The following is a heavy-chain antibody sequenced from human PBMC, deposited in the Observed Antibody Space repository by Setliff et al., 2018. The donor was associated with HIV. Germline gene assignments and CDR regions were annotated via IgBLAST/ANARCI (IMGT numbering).Heavy chain of an antibody. CDR1: GGTSSTHA. V-gene: IGHV1-69*10. J-gene: IGHJ3*02. Sequence: SVKVSCKASGGTSSTHAMNWVRQAPGQGLEWMGGIIPILGIANYAQKFQGRVTITADKSTSTAYMELSSLRSEDTAVYYCARGRGQWLVLLDSFDAFDIWAKGQWSPSPQ. D-gene: IGHD6-19*01. CDR2: IIPILGIA. CDR3: ARGRGQWLVLLDSFDAFDI.